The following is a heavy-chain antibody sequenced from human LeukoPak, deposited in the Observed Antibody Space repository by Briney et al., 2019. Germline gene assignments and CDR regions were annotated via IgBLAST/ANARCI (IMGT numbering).Heavy chain of an antibody. Sequence: SETLSLTCTVSDGSITNYDWSWVRQPPGKGLEFIGHVHYSGTANYNPSLRSRVTITIDTSKKHFFLKLKSVTAADTAVYYCARALGSGGNPSDYWGQGTLVTVSS. CDR3: ARALGSGGNPSDY. CDR1: DGSITNYD. D-gene: IGHD4-23*01. CDR2: VHYSGTA. V-gene: IGHV4-59*01. J-gene: IGHJ4*02.